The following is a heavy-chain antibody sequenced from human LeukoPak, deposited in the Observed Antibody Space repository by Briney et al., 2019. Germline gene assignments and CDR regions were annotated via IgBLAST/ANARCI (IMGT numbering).Heavy chain of an antibody. J-gene: IGHJ4*02. D-gene: IGHD6-13*01. V-gene: IGHV4-34*01. CDR1: GGSFSGYY. Sequence: PSETLSLTCAVYGGSFSGYYWSWIRQPPGKGLEWIGEINHSGSTNYNPSLKSRVTISVDTSKNQFSLKLSSATAADTAVYYCARGRGSSSWSSYWGQGTLVTVSS. CDR2: INHSGST. CDR3: ARGRGSSSWSSY.